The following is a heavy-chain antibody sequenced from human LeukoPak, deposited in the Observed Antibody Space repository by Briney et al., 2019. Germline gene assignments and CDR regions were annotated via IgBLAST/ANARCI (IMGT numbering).Heavy chain of an antibody. V-gene: IGHV4-34*01. CDR2: INDSGST. J-gene: IGHJ4*02. Sequence: PSETLSLTCAVSGGSFSGYYWSWIRQPPGKGLEWIGEINDSGSTNYNPSLRSRVTIPVDTSINQVSLKMRSVTAADTADYYCARGLWFGESRPYYYDYWGQGNLVTVST. CDR3: ARGLWFGESRPYYYDY. D-gene: IGHD3-10*01. CDR1: GGSFSGYY.